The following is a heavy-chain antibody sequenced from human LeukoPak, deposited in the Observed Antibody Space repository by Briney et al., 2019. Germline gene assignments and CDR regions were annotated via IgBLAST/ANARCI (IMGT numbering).Heavy chain of an antibody. J-gene: IGHJ3*02. CDR3: ATAVAGRNAFDI. V-gene: IGHV4-59*01. CDR1: GGSISSYY. Sequence: SETLSLTCTVSGGSISSYYWSWIRQPPGKGLEWIGYIYYSGSTNCNPSLKSRVTISVDTSKNQFSLKLSSVTAADTAVYYCATAVAGRNAFDIWGQGTMVTVSS. CDR2: IYYSGST. D-gene: IGHD6-19*01.